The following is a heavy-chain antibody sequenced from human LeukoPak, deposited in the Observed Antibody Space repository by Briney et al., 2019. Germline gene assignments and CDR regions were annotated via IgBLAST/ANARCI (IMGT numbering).Heavy chain of an antibody. CDR2: IYYSGST. D-gene: IGHD3-10*01. V-gene: IGHV4-31*03. Sequence: SETLSLTCTVSGGSIRSGGYYWSWIRQHPGTGLEWIGYIYYSGSTYYNPSLKSRVTISVDTSKNQFSLKLSSVTAADTAVYYCARDVSYYYGSPPDAFDIWGQGTMVTVSS. J-gene: IGHJ3*02. CDR1: GGSIRSGGYY. CDR3: ARDVSYYYGSPPDAFDI.